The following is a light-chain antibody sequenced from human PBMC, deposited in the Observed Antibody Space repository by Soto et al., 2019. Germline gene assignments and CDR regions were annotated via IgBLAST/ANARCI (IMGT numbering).Light chain of an antibody. CDR2: AAS. CDR3: LQDYNYPWT. CDR1: QGSRND. V-gene: IGKV1-6*01. Sequence: AIQMTQSPSSLSASVGDRVTITCRASQGSRNDLGWYQQKPGKAPKLLIYAASSLQSGVPSRFSGSGSGTDFTLTISSLQLEDFATYYCLQDYNYPWTFGQGTKVEIK. J-gene: IGKJ1*01.